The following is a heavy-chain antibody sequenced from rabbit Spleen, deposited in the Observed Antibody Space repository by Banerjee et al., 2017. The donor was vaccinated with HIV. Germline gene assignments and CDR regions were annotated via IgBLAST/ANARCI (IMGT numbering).Heavy chain of an antibody. CDR3: ARDGAGGSYFAL. CDR1: GFSFSSGYD. D-gene: IGHD8-1*01. J-gene: IGHJ6*01. Sequence: QEQLEESGGGLVQPEGSLTLTCTASGFSFSSGYDIVWVRQAPGKGLEWIGYIYSSIHYTSYANWAKGRFTISKTSSTTVTLQMTSLTVADTATYFCARDGAGGSYFALWGPGTLVTVS. V-gene: IGHV1S45*01. CDR2: IYSSIHYT.